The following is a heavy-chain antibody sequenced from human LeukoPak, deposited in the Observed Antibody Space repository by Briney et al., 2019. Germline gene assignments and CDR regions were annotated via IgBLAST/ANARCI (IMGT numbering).Heavy chain of an antibody. J-gene: IGHJ4*02. D-gene: IGHD3-10*01. CDR3: ARQSRDGSKTRGYYFDY. CDR2: IYPGDSNT. CDR1: GYSFTSYW. V-gene: IGHV5-51*01. Sequence: GGSLRLSCKGSGYSFTSYWIAWVRQMPGKGLEWMGVIYPGDSNTKYSPSFQGQVTISADKSIDTVYLQWSSLKASDTAMYYCARQSRDGSKTRGYYFDYWGQGTLVTVSS.